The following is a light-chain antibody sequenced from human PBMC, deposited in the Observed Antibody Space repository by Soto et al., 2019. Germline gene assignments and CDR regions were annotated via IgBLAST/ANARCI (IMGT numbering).Light chain of an antibody. V-gene: IGKV1-12*01. CDR3: QQANSFPLT. CDR2: SAS. CDR1: QGISSW. J-gene: IGKJ3*01. Sequence: DIQMTQSPSSVSASVGDRVTISCRASQGISSWLAWCQQKPGKAPSLLIYSASTLHSGVPSRFSGSGSGTDFTLTISSLQPEDFATYYCQQANSFPLTLGPGTKVDIK.